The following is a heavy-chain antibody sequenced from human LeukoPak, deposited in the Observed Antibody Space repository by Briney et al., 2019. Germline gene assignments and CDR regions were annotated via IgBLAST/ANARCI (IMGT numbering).Heavy chain of an antibody. CDR1: GYTFTGYY. D-gene: IGHD6-19*01. Sequence: SVKVSCKASGYTFTGYYMHWVRQAPGQGLEWMGWINPNSGGTNYAQKFQGRVTMTRDTSISTAYMELSRLRSDDTAVYYCARDLAVAGTLPFDYWGQGTLVTVSS. V-gene: IGHV1-2*02. CDR3: ARDLAVAGTLPFDY. CDR2: INPNSGGT. J-gene: IGHJ4*02.